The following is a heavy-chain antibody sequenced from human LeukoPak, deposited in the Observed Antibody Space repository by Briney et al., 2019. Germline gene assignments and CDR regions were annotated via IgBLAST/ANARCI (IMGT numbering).Heavy chain of an antibody. CDR1: GYNFTSHW. CDR2: IYPGDSDT. Sequence: GESLKISCEGSGYNFTSHWISWVRQMPGKGLEWMGIIYPGDSDTRYSPSFQGQVTISADKSISTAYLQWSSLKASDTAMYYCARGIRPQGFDYWGQGTLVTVSS. D-gene: IGHD3-3*02. J-gene: IGHJ4*02. V-gene: IGHV5-51*01. CDR3: ARGIRPQGFDY.